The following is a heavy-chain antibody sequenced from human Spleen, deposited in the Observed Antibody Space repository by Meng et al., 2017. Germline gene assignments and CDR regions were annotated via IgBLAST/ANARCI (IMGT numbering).Heavy chain of an antibody. CDR1: GYTFTDYH. J-gene: IGHJ4*02. D-gene: IGHD3-22*01. Sequence: ASVKVSCKASGYTFTDYHMHWVRQAPGQGLEWMGRINPNSGGTDYAQQFQGRVTMTRDTSISTAYMELSSLRSEDTAVYYCARDAYYYDSSGYYPNYFDYWGQGTLVTVSS. V-gene: IGHV1-2*06. CDR3: ARDAYYYDSSGYYPNYFDY. CDR2: INPNSGGT.